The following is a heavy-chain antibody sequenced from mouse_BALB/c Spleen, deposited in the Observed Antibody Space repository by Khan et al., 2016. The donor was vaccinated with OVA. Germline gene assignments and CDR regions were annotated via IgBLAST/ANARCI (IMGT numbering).Heavy chain of an antibody. Sequence: QVQLKESVPGLVAPSQSLSITCTISGFSLTNYCVHWVRQPPGKGLEWLVVIGSDGSTTYNSALKSRLTTTKDNAKSQVFLEMNSLQTDDTAMYFCARQPYYHYNIMDYWGQGTSVTVSS. CDR3: ARQPYYHYNIMDY. V-gene: IGHV2-6-1*01. J-gene: IGHJ4*01. CDR1: GFSLTNYC. D-gene: IGHD2-10*01. CDR2: IGSDGST.